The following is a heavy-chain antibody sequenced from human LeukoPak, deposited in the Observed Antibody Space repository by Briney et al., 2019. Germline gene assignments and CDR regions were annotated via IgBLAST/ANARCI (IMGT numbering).Heavy chain of an antibody. V-gene: IGHV3-7*03. Sequence: GGSLRLSCAASGFTFSSSCMSWVRQAPGKGLEWVANIKHDGSEEFYVDSAEGRFTISRDNAKDSLYLQMNSLRGEDTAVYYCARDAVAATVFDYWGEGNLAAVCS. D-gene: IGHD1-26*01. CDR2: IKHDGSEE. CDR3: ARDAVAATVFDY. CDR1: GFTFSSSC. J-gene: IGHJ4*02.